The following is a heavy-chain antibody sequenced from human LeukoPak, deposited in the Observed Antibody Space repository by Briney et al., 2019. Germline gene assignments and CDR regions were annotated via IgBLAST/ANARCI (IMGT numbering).Heavy chain of an antibody. Sequence: GESLKISCKGSGYSFTSYWIGWVRQMPGKGLEWMGIIYPGDSDTRYSPSFQGQVTISADKSISTAYLQWSSLKASDTAMYYCASTYYYDSSGYLMGTNAFDIWGQGTMVTVSS. CDR2: IYPGDSDT. CDR1: GYSFTSYW. J-gene: IGHJ3*02. V-gene: IGHV5-51*01. CDR3: ASTYYYDSSGYLMGTNAFDI. D-gene: IGHD3-22*01.